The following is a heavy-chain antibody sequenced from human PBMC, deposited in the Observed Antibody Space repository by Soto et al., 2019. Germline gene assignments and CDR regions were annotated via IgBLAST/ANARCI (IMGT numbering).Heavy chain of an antibody. D-gene: IGHD3-10*01. CDR2: VAYDGTDR. V-gene: IGHV3-30*04. CDR1: GFTFSSDA. CDR3: ARGASHVVRD. Sequence: GGSLRLSCAASGFTFSSDAMHWVRQAPGKGLEWVAVVAYDGTDRYYADSVKGRFTISRDNSKNTVYLQMNSLRAEDTAVYCCARGASHVVRDWGQGTTVTVSS. J-gene: IGHJ6*02.